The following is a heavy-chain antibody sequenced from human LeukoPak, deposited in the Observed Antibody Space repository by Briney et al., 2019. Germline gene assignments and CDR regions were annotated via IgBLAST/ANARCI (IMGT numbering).Heavy chain of an antibody. V-gene: IGHV3-30-3*01. D-gene: IGHD2-2*01. Sequence: HPGGSLRLSCAASGFTFSSYAVHWVRQAPGKGLEWVAVISYDGSNKYYADSVKGRFTISRDNSKNTLYLQMNSLGAEDTAVYYCARSAYHWSWFDPWGQGTLVTVSS. CDR2: ISYDGSNK. CDR3: ARSAYHWSWFDP. CDR1: GFTFSSYA. J-gene: IGHJ5*02.